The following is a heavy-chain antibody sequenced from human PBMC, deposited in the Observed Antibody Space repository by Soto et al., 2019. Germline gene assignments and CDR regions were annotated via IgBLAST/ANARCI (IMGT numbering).Heavy chain of an antibody. Sequence: QVQLQESRPGLAKPSQALSLTCTVSGGSISSGGYYWSWIRQHPGKGLEWIGNIYYSGSTYYNPSVKSRVTISVDTSKNQFSLKLSSVTAADTDVYYCAGVGGINWYDPWGQGTLVTVSS. CDR2: IYYSGST. CDR1: GGSISSGGYY. CDR3: AGVGGINWYDP. D-gene: IGHD3-16*01. J-gene: IGHJ5*02. V-gene: IGHV4-31*03.